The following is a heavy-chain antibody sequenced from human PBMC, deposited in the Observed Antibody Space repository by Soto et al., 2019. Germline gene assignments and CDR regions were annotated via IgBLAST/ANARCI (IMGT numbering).Heavy chain of an antibody. V-gene: IGHV1-2*04. CDR1: GYSFTDYH. Sequence: GASVKVSCKASGYSFTDYHIHWVRQAPGQGLEWLGRINPKSGGASTAQKFQGWVTMTTDTSISTASMELTRLTSDDTAIYYCARGDSTDCSNGVCSFFYNHDMDVWGQGTTVTVSS. CDR2: INPKSGGA. J-gene: IGHJ6*02. CDR3: ARGDSTDCSNGVCSFFYNHDMDV. D-gene: IGHD2-8*01.